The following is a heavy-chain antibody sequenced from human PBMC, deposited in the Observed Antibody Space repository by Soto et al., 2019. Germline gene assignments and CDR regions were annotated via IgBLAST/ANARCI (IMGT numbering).Heavy chain of an antibody. Sequence: SETLSLTCTVSGGSISSYYWSWIRQPPGKGLEWIGYIYYSGSTNYSPSLKSRVTISVDTSKNQFSLKLSSVTAADTAVYYCARAYDTNWFDPWGQGTLVTVSS. V-gene: IGHV4-59*01. CDR2: IYYSGST. J-gene: IGHJ5*02. CDR3: ARAYDTNWFDP. CDR1: GGSISSYY. D-gene: IGHD2-8*01.